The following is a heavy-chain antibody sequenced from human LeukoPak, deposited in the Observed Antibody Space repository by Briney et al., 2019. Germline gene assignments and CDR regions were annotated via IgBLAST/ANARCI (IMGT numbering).Heavy chain of an antibody. CDR2: INHSGST. CDR3: ASMYYYDSSGYYYGAFDI. Sequence: PSETLSLTCAVYGGSFSGYYWSWIRQPPGKGLEWIGEINHSGSTNYNPSLKSRVTISVDTSKNQFSLKLSSVTAADTAVYYCASMYYYDSSGYYYGAFDIWGQGTMVTVSS. J-gene: IGHJ3*02. V-gene: IGHV4-34*01. CDR1: GGSFSGYY. D-gene: IGHD3-22*01.